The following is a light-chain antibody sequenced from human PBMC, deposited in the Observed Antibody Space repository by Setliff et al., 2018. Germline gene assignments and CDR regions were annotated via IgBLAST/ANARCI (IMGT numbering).Light chain of an antibody. V-gene: IGLV2-14*01. CDR2: DVS. CDR3: SSYTSSSTPYV. CDR1: SSDVGGYNY. Sequence: HSALTQPASVSGSPGQSITISCTGTSSDVGGYNYVSWYQQHPGKAPKLMIYDVSKRPSGVSNHFSGSKSGNTASLTISGLQAEDEADYYCSSYTSSSTPYVFGTGTKVTVL. J-gene: IGLJ1*01.